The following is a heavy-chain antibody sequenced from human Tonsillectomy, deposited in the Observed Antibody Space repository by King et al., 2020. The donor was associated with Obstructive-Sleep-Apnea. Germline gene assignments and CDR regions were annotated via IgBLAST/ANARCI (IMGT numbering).Heavy chain of an antibody. CDR2: IDPSGGST. Sequence: VQLVESGAEVKKPGASVKVSCKASGYTFTGYYMHWVRQAPGQGLEWMAIIDPSGGSTDYAQKFQGRVSLTRDTSTSTVYMDLSSLRSEDTAVYYCARGAETFDYWGQGTLVTVAS. J-gene: IGHJ4*02. CDR3: ARGAETFDY. CDR1: GYTFTGYY. V-gene: IGHV1-46*01. D-gene: IGHD1-14*01.